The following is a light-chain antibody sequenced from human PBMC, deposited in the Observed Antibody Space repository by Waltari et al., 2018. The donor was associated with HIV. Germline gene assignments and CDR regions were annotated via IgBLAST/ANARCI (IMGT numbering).Light chain of an antibody. CDR1: NIGSKS. CDR3: QVWDSSSDHRV. J-gene: IGLJ3*02. CDR2: DDS. V-gene: IGLV3-21*02. Sequence: SYVLTQPPSVSVAPGQTAGITCGGNNIGSKSVHWYQQKPGQAPVLAVYDDSDRHSGIPERFSGSNSGNTATLTISRVEAGDEADYYCQVWDSSSDHRVFGGGTKLTVL.